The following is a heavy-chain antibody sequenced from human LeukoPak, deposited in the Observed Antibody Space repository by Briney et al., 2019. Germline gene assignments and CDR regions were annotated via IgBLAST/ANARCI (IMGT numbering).Heavy chain of an antibody. CDR1: GGSISSGGYY. D-gene: IGHD6-19*01. V-gene: IGHV4-61*08. CDR2: IYYSGST. CDR3: AKTVAGYWYFDL. Sequence: PSETLSLTCTVSGGSISSGGYYWSWIRQPPGKPLEWIGYIYYSGSTNYNPSLKSRLTISVDTSKDQFSLKLSSVTAADTAVYYCAKTVAGYWYFDLWGRGTLVTVSS. J-gene: IGHJ2*01.